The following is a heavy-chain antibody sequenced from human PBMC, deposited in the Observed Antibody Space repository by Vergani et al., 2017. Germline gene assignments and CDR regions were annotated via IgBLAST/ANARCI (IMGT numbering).Heavy chain of an antibody. CDR3: ASITMVRGVVKGYGMDV. V-gene: IGHV3-23*01. J-gene: IGHJ6*02. Sequence: EVQLLESGGGLAQPGGSLRLSCAASGFTFRNYAMTWVRQAPGKGLEWVSIISDNGGTTYYADSVKGRFTISRNKGRNALYLQMGTLRVEDTAVYYCASITMVRGVVKGYGMDVWGHGTTVIVSS. CDR1: GFTFRNYA. D-gene: IGHD3-10*01. CDR2: ISDNGGTT.